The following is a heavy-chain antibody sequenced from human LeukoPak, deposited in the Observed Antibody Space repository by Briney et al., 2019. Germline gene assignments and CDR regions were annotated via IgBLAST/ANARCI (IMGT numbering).Heavy chain of an antibody. J-gene: IGHJ4*02. Sequence: PSETLSLTCAVYGGSFSGQYWSWVRQPPGKGLGWSGEINHSGRTNYNPALKSRVTISVATSKTQFTLKLSSGTAAAAAVYYCAGGRGGSGSYQSPFFDYWGQGTLVTVSS. CDR1: GGSFSGQY. D-gene: IGHD3-10*01. CDR3: AGGRGGSGSYQSPFFDY. V-gene: IGHV4-34*01. CDR2: INHSGRT.